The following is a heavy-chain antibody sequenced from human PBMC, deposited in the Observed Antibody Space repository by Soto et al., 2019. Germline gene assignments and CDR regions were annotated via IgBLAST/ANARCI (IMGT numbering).Heavy chain of an antibody. V-gene: IGHV1-18*01. J-gene: IGHJ3*02. CDR3: ARAGYSYGSYDAFDI. D-gene: IGHD5-18*01. Sequence: ASVKVSCKASGYTVTSYGISWVRQAPGQGLEWMGWISAYNGNTNYAQKLQGRVTMTTDTSTSTAYMELRSLRSDDTAVYYCARAGYSYGSYDAFDIWGQGPMVTVSS. CDR2: ISAYNGNT. CDR1: GYTVTSYG.